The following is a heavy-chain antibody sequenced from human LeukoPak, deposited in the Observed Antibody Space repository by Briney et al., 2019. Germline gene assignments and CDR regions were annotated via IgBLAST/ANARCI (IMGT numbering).Heavy chain of an antibody. V-gene: IGHV3-7*01. CDR1: GFTFSSYW. J-gene: IGHJ4*02. Sequence: PGGSLRLSCAASGFTFSSYWMSWVRQAPGKGLEGVANIKQDGSEKYYVDSVKGRFTISRDNAKNSLYLQMNSLRAEDTAVYYCARDAYYYDSSGYFPPSYFDYWGQGTLVTVSS. CDR3: ARDAYYYDSSGYFPPSYFDY. CDR2: IKQDGSEK. D-gene: IGHD3-22*01.